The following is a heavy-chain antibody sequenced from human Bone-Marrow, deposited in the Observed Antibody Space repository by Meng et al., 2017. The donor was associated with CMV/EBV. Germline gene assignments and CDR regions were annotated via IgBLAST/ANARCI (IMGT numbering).Heavy chain of an antibody. Sequence: SETLSLTCTVSGGSISSSSYYWSWIRQPPGKGLEWIGEINHSGSTNYNPSLKSRVTISVDTSKNQFSLKLSSVTAADTAVYYCASGLPFVYWGQGTLVTVSS. V-gene: IGHV4-39*07. CDR1: GGSISSSSYY. CDR2: INHSGST. CDR3: ASGLPFVY. J-gene: IGHJ4*02. D-gene: IGHD5-12*01.